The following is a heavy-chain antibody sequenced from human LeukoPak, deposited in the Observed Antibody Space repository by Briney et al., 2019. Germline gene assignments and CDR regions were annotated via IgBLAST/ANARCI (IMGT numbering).Heavy chain of an antibody. CDR3: ARTIVVVPAAIGDYFDY. CDR1: GGSFSGYY. V-gene: IGHV4-34*01. CDR2: INHSVSS. Sequence: SETLSLTCAVYGGSFSGYYWSWIRQPPGKGLGWIGEINHSVSSNYNPSLKSRVTISVDTSKNQFSLRLTSVTAAAAAVYYCARTIVVVPAAIGDYFDYWGQGTLVTVSS. D-gene: IGHD2-2*01. J-gene: IGHJ4*02.